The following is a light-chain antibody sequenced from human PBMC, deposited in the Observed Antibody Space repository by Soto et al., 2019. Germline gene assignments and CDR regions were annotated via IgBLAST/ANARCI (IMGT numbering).Light chain of an antibody. CDR3: QHYSNWPPT. V-gene: IGKV3-15*01. CDR1: QSVHSN. Sequence: EVVLTQSPATLSVSPGERATLSCRASQSVHSNLAWYQQKPGQAPSLLISYASTRATGIPARFSGSGSGTEFPLTISSLQSEDLGVYYCQHYSNWPPTFGPGTIVEIK. CDR2: YAS. J-gene: IGKJ3*01.